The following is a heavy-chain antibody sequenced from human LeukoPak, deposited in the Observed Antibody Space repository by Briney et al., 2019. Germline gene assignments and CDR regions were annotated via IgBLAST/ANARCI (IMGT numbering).Heavy chain of an antibody. V-gene: IGHV3-30*18. CDR3: ANFERTVAGPYNWFDP. Sequence: GGSLRLSCAASGFTFSSYGMHWVRQAPGKGLEWVAVISYDGSNKYYADSVKGRFTISRDNSKNTLFLQMNSLRAEDTAVYYCANFERTVAGPYNWFDPWGQGTLVTVSS. D-gene: IGHD6-19*01. J-gene: IGHJ5*02. CDR2: ISYDGSNK. CDR1: GFTFSSYG.